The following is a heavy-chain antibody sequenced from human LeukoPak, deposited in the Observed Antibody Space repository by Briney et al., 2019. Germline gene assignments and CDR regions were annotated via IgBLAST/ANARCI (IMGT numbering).Heavy chain of an antibody. Sequence: PGGSLRLSCAVSGFTVSSNYMSWVRQAPGKGLEWVSAIYGSGDTQYADSVKGRFTISRDNSKNTVYLQMNSLTAEDTAVYYCARDGDSGSYSTFDYWGQGTLVTVSS. CDR2: IYGSGDT. J-gene: IGHJ4*02. CDR1: GFTVSSNY. V-gene: IGHV3-53*01. D-gene: IGHD1-26*01. CDR3: ARDGDSGSYSTFDY.